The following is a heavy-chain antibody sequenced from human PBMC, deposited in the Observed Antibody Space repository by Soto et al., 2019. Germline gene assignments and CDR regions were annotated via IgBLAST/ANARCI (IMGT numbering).Heavy chain of an antibody. CDR2: IHYSGST. V-gene: IGHV4-59*01. Sequence: SETMYLTCTVSGGSISSYYWTWIRQPPGKGLEWIGYIHYSGSTSYNPSLESRLTISVDTSKNQFSLRLNSLSAADTAVYYCARADSSGYYWLDYWGPGTLVTVSS. D-gene: IGHD6-19*01. CDR3: ARADSSGYYWLDY. J-gene: IGHJ4*02. CDR1: GGSISSYY.